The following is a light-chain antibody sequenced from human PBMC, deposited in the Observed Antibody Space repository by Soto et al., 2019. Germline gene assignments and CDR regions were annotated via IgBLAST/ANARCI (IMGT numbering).Light chain of an antibody. CDR2: EVF. J-gene: IGLJ1*01. V-gene: IGLV2-23*02. CDR1: IHYDF. Sequence: QSALTQPASVSGSPGQSITISCTGYIHYDFVSWYQQHPGTAPKLVIYEVFKRPSGVSDRFSGSKSGNTASLTISGLQAEDEAEYQCGSNVGLNTYVFGTGTKLTVL. CDR3: GSNVGLNTYV.